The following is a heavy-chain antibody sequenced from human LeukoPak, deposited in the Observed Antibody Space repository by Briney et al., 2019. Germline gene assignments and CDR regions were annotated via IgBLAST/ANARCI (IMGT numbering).Heavy chain of an antibody. D-gene: IGHD3-9*01. J-gene: IGHJ2*01. CDR1: GGSISSSSYY. CDR2: IYHSGST. V-gene: IGHV4-39*01. Sequence: SETLSLTCTVSGGSISSSSYYWGWIRQPPGKGLEWIGEIYHSGSTNYNPSLKSRVTISVDTSKNQFSLKLSSVTAADTAVYYCARHRRHYDILTGYSPYWYFDLWGRGTLVTVSS. CDR3: ARHRRHYDILTGYSPYWYFDL.